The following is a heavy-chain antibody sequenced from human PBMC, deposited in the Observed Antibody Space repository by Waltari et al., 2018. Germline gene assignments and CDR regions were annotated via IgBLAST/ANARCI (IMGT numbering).Heavy chain of an antibody. J-gene: IGHJ4*02. CDR2: IKKDGSVK. CDR1: GFTFSTFW. CDR3: TRGGNSLWDY. Sequence: EVQLVESGGGLVQPGGSLRLSCAASGFTFSTFWMHWVRQAPGKGLEWVANIKKDGSVKYYVDSVKGRFTISRDNAKNSLYLQMNSRRAEDTAVYYCTRGGNSLWDYWGQGTLVTVSS. V-gene: IGHV3-7*01. D-gene: IGHD1-7*01.